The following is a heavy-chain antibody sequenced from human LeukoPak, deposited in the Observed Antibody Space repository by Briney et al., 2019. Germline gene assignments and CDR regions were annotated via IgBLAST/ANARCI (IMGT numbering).Heavy chain of an antibody. J-gene: IGHJ4*02. V-gene: IGHV3-74*01. Sequence: GGSLRLSYAASGFTFSSYSINWVRQAPGKGLEWVSRITSDGSDINYADSLQGRFTISRDNAKNALYLQMNSLRADDTAVYYCTRGGHSSFDYWGQGALVTVSS. D-gene: IGHD3-16*01. CDR1: GFTFSSYS. CDR2: ITSDGSDI. CDR3: TRGGHSSFDY.